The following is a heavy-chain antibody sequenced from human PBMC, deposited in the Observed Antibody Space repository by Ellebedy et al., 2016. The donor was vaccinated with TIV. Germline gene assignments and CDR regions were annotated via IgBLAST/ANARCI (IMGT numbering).Heavy chain of an antibody. CDR1: GFTFSTYW. CDR2: IKHAGVAQ. Sequence: GESLKISCAASGFTFSTYWMSWVRQAPGKGLEWVANIKHAGVAQYYVDSVKGRFTISRDNAKASLYRHMNSLRVEDTGVYYCAREVAAAGECDSWGQGTLVTVS. D-gene: IGHD6-13*01. J-gene: IGHJ4*02. CDR3: AREVAAAGECDS. V-gene: IGHV3-7*01.